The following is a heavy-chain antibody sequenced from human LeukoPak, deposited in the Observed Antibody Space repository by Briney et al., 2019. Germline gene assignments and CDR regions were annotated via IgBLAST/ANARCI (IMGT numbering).Heavy chain of an antibody. CDR3: ATLSGSYGDAFDI. Sequence: GGSLRLSCAASGFTFSSYAMSWVRQAPGKGLEVVSAISGSGGSTYYADYVKGRFTISRDNSKNTLYLQMNSLRAEDAAVYYCATLSGSYGDAFDIWGQGTMVTVSS. J-gene: IGHJ3*02. CDR1: GFTFSSYA. D-gene: IGHD1-26*01. V-gene: IGHV3-23*01. CDR2: ISGSGGST.